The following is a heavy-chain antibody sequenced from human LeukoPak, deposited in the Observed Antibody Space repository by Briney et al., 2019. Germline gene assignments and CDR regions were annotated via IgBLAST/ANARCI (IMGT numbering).Heavy chain of an antibody. CDR3: AKDGIYSNFDY. CDR2: IYSGGST. CDR1: GGSFSGYY. J-gene: IGHJ4*02. V-gene: IGHV3-66*01. D-gene: IGHD1-26*01. Sequence: ETLSLTCAVYGGSFSGYYWSWVRQAPGKGLEWVSSIYSGGSTYYAGSVKDRFTISRDNSKNTLFLQMNSLRAEDTAVYYCAKDGIYSNFDYWGQGTLLTVSS.